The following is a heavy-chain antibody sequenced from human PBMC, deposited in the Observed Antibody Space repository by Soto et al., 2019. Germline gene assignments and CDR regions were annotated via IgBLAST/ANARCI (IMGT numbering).Heavy chain of an antibody. CDR3: ARSRDILSGYYPPYYFDY. D-gene: IGHD3-9*01. J-gene: IGHJ4*02. Sequence: QVQLQESGPGLVKPSETLSLTCTVSGGSISSYYWSWIRQPPGKGLEWSGYIYYSGRTKYNPSLKSRLTISVDTSKNHFSRKLSSVAAADSAVYYCARSRDILSGYYPPYYFDYWGQGPLVTVSS. CDR2: IYYSGRT. V-gene: IGHV4-59*01. CDR1: GGSISSYY.